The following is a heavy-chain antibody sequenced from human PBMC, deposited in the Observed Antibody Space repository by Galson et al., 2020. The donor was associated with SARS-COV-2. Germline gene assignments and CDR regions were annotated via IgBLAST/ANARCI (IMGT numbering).Heavy chain of an antibody. CDR1: GGTIRSYY. CDR2: IYYSGST. CDR3: ARAEHGSNYGFFDY. J-gene: IGHJ4*02. V-gene: IGHV4-59*01. Sequence: SETLSLTCTVSGGTIRSYYWSWIRQPPGKGLEWIGYIYYSGSTNYNPSLKSRVTISVDTSKNQFSLKLSSVTAADTAVYYCARAEHGSNYGFFDYWGQGTLVTVSS. D-gene: IGHD4-4*01.